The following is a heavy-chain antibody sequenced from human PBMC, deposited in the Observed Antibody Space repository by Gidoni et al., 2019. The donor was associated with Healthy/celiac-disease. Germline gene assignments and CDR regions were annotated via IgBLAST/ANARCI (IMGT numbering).Heavy chain of an antibody. D-gene: IGHD3-3*01. V-gene: IGHV3-21*01. CDR2: ISSSSSYI. CDR1: GFTFSIYS. J-gene: IGHJ6*02. CDR3: ARAHKTIFDVSYYGMDV. Sequence: EVQLVESGGGLVKPGGSLRLSCAASGFTFSIYSMNWVRQSPGKGLEWVSSISSSSSYIYYADSVKGRFTISRDNAKNSLYLQMNSLRAEDTAVYYCARAHKTIFDVSYYGMDVWGQGTTVTVSS.